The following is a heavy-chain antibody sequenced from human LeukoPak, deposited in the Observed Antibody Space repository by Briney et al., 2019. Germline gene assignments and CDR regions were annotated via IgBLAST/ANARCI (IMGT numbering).Heavy chain of an antibody. CDR3: ARDLSDFWSGYLNYYYYYGMDV. V-gene: IGHV4-61*02. CDR1: GGSISSGGYY. J-gene: IGHJ6*02. Sequence: SQTLSLTCTVSGGSISSGGYYWSWIRQPAGKGLEWIGRIYTSGSTNYNPSLKSRVTMSVDTSKNQFSLKLSSVTAADTAVYYCARDLSDFWSGYLNYYYYYGMDVWGQGTTVTVSS. D-gene: IGHD3-3*01. CDR2: IYTSGST.